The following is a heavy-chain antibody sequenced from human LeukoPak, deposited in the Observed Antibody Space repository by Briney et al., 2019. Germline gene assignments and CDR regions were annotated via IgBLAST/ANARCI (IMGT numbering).Heavy chain of an antibody. D-gene: IGHD1-1*01. V-gene: IGHV3-48*03. Sequence: GGSLRLSCAASGSTFSSYGMSWVRQAPGKGLEWVSYISSSGNIMYYADSVKGRFTISRDNAKNTLYLQMNSLRGDDTAVYYCARGGLEPVDYWGQGTLVTVSS. J-gene: IGHJ4*02. CDR3: ARGGLEPVDY. CDR2: ISSSGNIM. CDR1: GSTFSSYG.